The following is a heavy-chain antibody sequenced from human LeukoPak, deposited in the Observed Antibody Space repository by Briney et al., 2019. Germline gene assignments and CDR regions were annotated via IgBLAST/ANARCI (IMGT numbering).Heavy chain of an antibody. CDR2: ITGNGGTT. CDR3: ARDYDSSGSYFDY. CDR1: GFTFSSYP. V-gene: IGHV3-23*01. D-gene: IGHD3-22*01. Sequence: GGSLRLSRVGSGFTFSSYPMNWVRQAPGKGLEWVSLITGNGGTTHYADSVKGRFTISRDNSKNTLYLQRNSLRAEDTAVYYCARDYDSSGSYFDYWGQGTLVTVSS. J-gene: IGHJ4*02.